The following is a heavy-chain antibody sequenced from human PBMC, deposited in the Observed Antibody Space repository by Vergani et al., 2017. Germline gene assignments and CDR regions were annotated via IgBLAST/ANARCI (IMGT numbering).Heavy chain of an antibody. CDR2: MNPNSGNT. CDR1: GYTLNTYD. D-gene: IGHD6-13*01. CDR3: ARAPFRRKAEEDYAFDV. Sequence: QVQLVQSGAEVKEPGGSVQVSCKASGYTLNTYDINWVRQAAGQGLELMGWMNPNSGNTGYEQKFQGRVTMTSITSIGTAYMELSGLTSDDTAVYYRARAPFRRKAEEDYAFDVWGQGTLVTVSS. V-gene: IGHV1-8*02. J-gene: IGHJ3*01.